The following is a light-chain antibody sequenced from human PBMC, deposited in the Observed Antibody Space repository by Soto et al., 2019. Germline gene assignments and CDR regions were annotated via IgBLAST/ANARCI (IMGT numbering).Light chain of an antibody. CDR3: QQGYNFPRA. Sequence: DIQMTQSPSSISASVGDRVTITCRARQPISSWLAWYQQVPGQAPYLLIYPASTFQSGVPSRFSGSGSGTYFTLTINSLQPEDFATYYCQQGYNFPRAFGQGTRVEL. CDR2: PAS. CDR1: QPISSW. V-gene: IGKV1-12*01. J-gene: IGKJ1*01.